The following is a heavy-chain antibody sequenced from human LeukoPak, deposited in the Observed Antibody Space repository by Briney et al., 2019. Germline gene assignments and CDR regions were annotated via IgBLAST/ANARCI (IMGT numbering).Heavy chain of an antibody. Sequence: KTGGSLRLSCAASGFTFSSYSMNWVRQAPGKGLEWVSSISSSSSYIYYADSVKGRFTISRDNAKNSLYLQMNSLRAEDTAVYYCAKAITMIVVVSAFDIWGQGTMVTVSS. J-gene: IGHJ3*02. CDR2: ISSSSSYI. V-gene: IGHV3-21*01. D-gene: IGHD3-22*01. CDR1: GFTFSSYS. CDR3: AKAITMIVVVSAFDI.